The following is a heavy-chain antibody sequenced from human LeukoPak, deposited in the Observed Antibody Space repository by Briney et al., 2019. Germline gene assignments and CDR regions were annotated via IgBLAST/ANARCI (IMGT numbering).Heavy chain of an antibody. V-gene: IGHV3-23*01. D-gene: IGHD3-10*01. CDR1: GFTFSSYA. CDR2: ISGSGGST. Sequence: PGGSLRLSCAASGFTFSSYAMSWVRQAPGKGLEWVSAISGSGGSTYYADSVKGRFTISRDNSKNTLYLQMNSLRAEDTAVYYYAKPGRIWFGEFDYWGQGTLVTVSS. J-gene: IGHJ4*02. CDR3: AKPGRIWFGEFDY.